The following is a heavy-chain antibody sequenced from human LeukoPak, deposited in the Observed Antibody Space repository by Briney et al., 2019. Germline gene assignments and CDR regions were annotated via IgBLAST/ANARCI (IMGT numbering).Heavy chain of an antibody. D-gene: IGHD3-22*01. CDR1: EFTFGSYS. CDR3: ARVGSGYYGG. Sequence: GGSLRLSCAASEFTFGSYSMNWVRQAPGKGLEWVSSISSSSSYIYYADSVKGRFTISRDNAKNSLYLQMNSLRAEDTAVYYCARVGSGYYGGWGQGTLVTVSS. CDR2: ISSSSSYI. V-gene: IGHV3-21*01. J-gene: IGHJ4*02.